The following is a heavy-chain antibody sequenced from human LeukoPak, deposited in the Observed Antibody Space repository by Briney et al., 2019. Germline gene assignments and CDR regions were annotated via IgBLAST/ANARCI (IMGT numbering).Heavy chain of an antibody. Sequence: GGSLRLSCAASGFTFSSYAMHWVRQAPGKGLEWVAIISYDGSNKYYADSVKGRFTICRDNPQNSLYLQMNSLRAEDTAVYYCARVARPWGISVAGTFDSWGQGTLVTVSS. J-gene: IGHJ4*02. CDR2: ISYDGSNK. CDR1: GFTFSSYA. V-gene: IGHV3-30*04. D-gene: IGHD6-19*01. CDR3: ARVARPWGISVAGTFDS.